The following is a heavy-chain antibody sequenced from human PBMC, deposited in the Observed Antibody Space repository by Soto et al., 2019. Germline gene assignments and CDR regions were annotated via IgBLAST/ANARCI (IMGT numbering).Heavy chain of an antibody. J-gene: IGHJ6*02. D-gene: IGHD6-6*01. V-gene: IGHV4-39*07. CDR3: ARGSSIAGLYYGMDV. CDR2: IYYSGIT. Sequence: SETLSLTCTVSGRSISSSSYFCGWIRQPPGKGLEWIGCIYYSGITYYNPSLKSRVTISLDTSKNQFSLKLSSVTAADTAVYYCARGSSIAGLYYGMDVWGQGTTVTVSS. CDR1: GRSISSSSYF.